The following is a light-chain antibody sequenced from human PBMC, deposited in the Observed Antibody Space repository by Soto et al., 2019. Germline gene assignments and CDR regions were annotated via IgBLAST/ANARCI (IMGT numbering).Light chain of an antibody. V-gene: IGKV3-11*01. Sequence: EIVLTQSPATLSLSPGDRVTLSCRASQTVGSYFSWYQHSTGQGPRLLVYDASNRAAGIPGMFSGSGSETDFILTINSLEPEDFAGYYCKQRIHWTLTFGQGTRREIK. CDR3: KQRIHWTLT. J-gene: IGKJ5*01. CDR1: QTVGSY. CDR2: DAS.